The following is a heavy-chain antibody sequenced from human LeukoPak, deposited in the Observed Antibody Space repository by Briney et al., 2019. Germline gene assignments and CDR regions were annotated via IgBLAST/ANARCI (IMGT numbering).Heavy chain of an antibody. J-gene: IGHJ4*02. V-gene: IGHV1-46*01. D-gene: IGHD3-22*01. CDR1: GYSFTSYY. Sequence: ASVKVSCKASGYSFTSYYIHWVRQAPGQGLEWMGIINPSGGSTSYAQKFQGRVTMTRDTSTSTVYMELSSLRSEDTAVYYCARGCYYDSSGYLFDYWGQGTLVTVSS. CDR3: ARGCYYDSSGYLFDY. CDR2: INPSGGST.